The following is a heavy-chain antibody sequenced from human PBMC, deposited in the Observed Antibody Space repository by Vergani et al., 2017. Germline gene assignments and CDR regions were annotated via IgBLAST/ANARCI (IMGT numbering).Heavy chain of an antibody. CDR2: IWYDGSNK. CDR3: ARDWGMERITIFGTMVPWAFDI. J-gene: IGHJ3*02. V-gene: IGHV3-33*01. Sequence: QVQLVESGGGVVQPGRSLRLSCAASGFTFSSYGMHWVRQAPGKGLEWVAVIWYDGSNKYYADSVKGRFTISRDNSKNTLYLQMNSLRAEDTAVYYCARDWGMERITIFGTMVPWAFDIWGQGTMVTVSS. D-gene: IGHD3-3*01. CDR1: GFTFSSYG.